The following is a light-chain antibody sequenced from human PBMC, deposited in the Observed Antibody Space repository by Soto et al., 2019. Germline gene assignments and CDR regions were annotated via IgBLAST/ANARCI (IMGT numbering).Light chain of an antibody. CDR3: QQYDA. Sequence: DVQMTQSPSSLSAYVGDRITITCQATHDISNYLNWYQQKPGEAPKLLIYDASNLETGVPSRFSGSGSGTHFTFTISSLQPEDVATYYCQQYDAFGPGTKLEIK. CDR1: HDISNY. J-gene: IGKJ2*01. CDR2: DAS. V-gene: IGKV1-33*01.